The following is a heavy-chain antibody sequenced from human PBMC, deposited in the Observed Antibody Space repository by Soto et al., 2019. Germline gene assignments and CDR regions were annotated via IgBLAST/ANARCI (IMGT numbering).Heavy chain of an antibody. J-gene: IGHJ5*01. CDR2: LKDRSQNYAT. V-gene: IGHV3-72*01. Sequence: EVQLVESGGGLVQPGGSARLSCAASGFSVSGWYMDWVRQAPGKGLEWVARLKDRSQNYATEYAASVKGRFTVSRHASQNSMDLQMNSLKIEDTAVYYCAREGDARWLDSWGQGTLVTVS. D-gene: IGHD1-26*01. CDR1: GFSVSGWY. CDR3: AREGDARWLDS.